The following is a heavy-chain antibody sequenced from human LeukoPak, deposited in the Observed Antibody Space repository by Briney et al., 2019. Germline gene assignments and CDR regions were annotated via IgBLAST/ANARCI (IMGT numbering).Heavy chain of an antibody. Sequence: GGSLRLSCAASGFTSSSYAMSWVRQAPGKGLEWVSAISGSGGSTHYADSVKGRFTISRDNSKNTLYLQMNSLRAEDTAVYYCAKDRVRGGSCPDYWGQGTLVTVSS. CDR3: AKDRVRGGSCPDY. V-gene: IGHV3-23*01. J-gene: IGHJ4*02. CDR1: GFTSSSYA. CDR2: ISGSGGST. D-gene: IGHD2-15*01.